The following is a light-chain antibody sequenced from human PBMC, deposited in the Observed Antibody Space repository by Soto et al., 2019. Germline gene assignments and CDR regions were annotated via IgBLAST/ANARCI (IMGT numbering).Light chain of an antibody. J-gene: IGLJ2*01. CDR3: QTWGTGTVV. Sequence: QTVVTQPPSASASLGASVKLTCTLSSGHNTYSIAWHQQQPDQGPRYLMKLNSDGSHNKGDGIPDRFSGSSSGTERYLIISSLQSEDEADYYCQTWGTGTVVFGGGTKLTVL. V-gene: IGLV4-69*02. CDR2: LNSDGSH. CDR1: SGHNTYS.